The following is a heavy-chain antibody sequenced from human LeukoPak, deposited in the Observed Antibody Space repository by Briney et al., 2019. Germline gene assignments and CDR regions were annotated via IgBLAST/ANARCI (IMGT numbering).Heavy chain of an antibody. V-gene: IGHV3-66*01. D-gene: IGHD6-13*01. CDR2: IYSGGST. J-gene: IGHJ6*02. CDR3: AKMGGIAAAGTSSYYYYYYGMDV. Sequence: GGSLRLSCAASGFAVSSNYMSWVRQAPGKGLEWVSVIYSGGSTYYADSVKGRFTISRDNSKNTLYLQMNSLRAEDTAVYYCAKMGGIAAAGTSSYYYYYYGMDVWGQGTTVTVSS. CDR1: GFAVSSNY.